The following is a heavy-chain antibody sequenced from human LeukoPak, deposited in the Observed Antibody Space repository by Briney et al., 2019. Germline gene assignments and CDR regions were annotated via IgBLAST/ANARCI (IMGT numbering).Heavy chain of an antibody. CDR3: ASDRRQLGFFWFDP. V-gene: IGHV3-74*01. CDR2: INSDGSST. Sequence: PGGSLRLSCAASGSIFSRHWMHGVRQAPGKGLVWVSRINSDGSSTSYADSVKGRFTISRDNAKNTLYLQMNSLRAEDTAVYYCASDRRQLGFFWFDPWVQGTLVTVSS. D-gene: IGHD6-13*01. J-gene: IGHJ5*02. CDR1: GSIFSRHW.